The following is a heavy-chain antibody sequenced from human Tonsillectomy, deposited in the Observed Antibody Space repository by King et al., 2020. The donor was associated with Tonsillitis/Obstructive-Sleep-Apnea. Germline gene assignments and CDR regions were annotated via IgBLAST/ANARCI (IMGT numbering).Heavy chain of an antibody. V-gene: IGHV4-39*01. CDR3: ARHELGLSGNWFDP. CDR1: GGSVSGSTSY. J-gene: IGHJ5*02. D-gene: IGHD7-27*01. Sequence: QLQESGPGLVKPSETLSLTCTVSGGSVSGSTSYWGWIRQPPGKGLEWIGTIFYTGSTYYNPSLKRRVTISVDTSKNQFSLKVTSVTAADTALYYCARHELGLSGNWFDPWGQGTLVTVSS. CDR2: IFYTGST.